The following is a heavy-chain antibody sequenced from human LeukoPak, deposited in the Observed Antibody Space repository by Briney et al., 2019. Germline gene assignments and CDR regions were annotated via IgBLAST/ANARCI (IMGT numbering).Heavy chain of an antibody. CDR1: GGSISGYY. CDR2: IYYSGST. V-gene: IGHV4-59*12. J-gene: IGHJ4*02. D-gene: IGHD1-14*01. Sequence: SETLSLTCTVSGGSISGYYWSWIRQPPGKGLEWIGDIYYSGSTSYNPSLKSRVTISVDTSKNQFSLKLTSVTAADTAVYYCARAPEYGLYYFDYWGQGTLVTVSS. CDR3: ARAPEYGLYYFDY.